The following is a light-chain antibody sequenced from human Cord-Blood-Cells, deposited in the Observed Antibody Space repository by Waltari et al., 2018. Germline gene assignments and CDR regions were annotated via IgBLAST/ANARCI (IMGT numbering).Light chain of an antibody. CDR3: QQSYSTPIT. CDR1: QSITSY. CDR2: AAS. V-gene: IGKV1-39*01. J-gene: IGKJ5*01. Sequence: DIQMTQSPSSLSASVGDRVTITCRASQSITSYLNWYQHKPGKATKLLIYAASSLQSGVPSRFSGSGSGTDFTLTISSLQPEDFATYYCQQSYSTPITFSQRTRLEIK.